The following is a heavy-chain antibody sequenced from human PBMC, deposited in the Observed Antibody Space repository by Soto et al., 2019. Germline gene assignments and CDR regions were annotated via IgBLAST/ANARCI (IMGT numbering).Heavy chain of an antibody. CDR3: AKDLVYYGSGSYYKGSYYYGMDV. D-gene: IGHD3-10*01. CDR2: ISGRGGST. Sequence: EVQLLESGGGLVQPGGSLRLSCAASGFTFSSYAMSWVRQAPGKGLEWVSAISGRGGSTYYADSVKGRFTISRDNSKNTLYLQMNSLRAEDTAVYYCAKDLVYYGSGSYYKGSYYYGMDVWGQGTTVTVSS. J-gene: IGHJ6*02. V-gene: IGHV3-23*01. CDR1: GFTFSSYA.